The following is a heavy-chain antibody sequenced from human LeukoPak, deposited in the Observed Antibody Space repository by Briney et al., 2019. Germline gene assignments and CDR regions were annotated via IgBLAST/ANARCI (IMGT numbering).Heavy chain of an antibody. V-gene: IGHV3-21*01. CDR1: GFTSSIYS. Sequence: GGSLRLSCAASGFTSSIYSMNWVRQAPGKGLEWVSSISSSSSYRYYADSVKGRFTISGDNAKNSLYLQMNSLRAEDTAVYYCTRGTGIAAFDYWGQGTLVTVSS. D-gene: IGHD6-13*01. CDR2: ISSSSSYR. J-gene: IGHJ4*02. CDR3: TRGTGIAAFDY.